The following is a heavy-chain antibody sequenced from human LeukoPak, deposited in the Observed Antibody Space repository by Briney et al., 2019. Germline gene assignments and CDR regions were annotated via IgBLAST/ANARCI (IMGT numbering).Heavy chain of an antibody. Sequence: GKSLRLSCAASGFTVSSNYMNWVRQAPGQGLEWVSVLYSGGSTYYADSVKGRFTIPRDSSKNTLFLQMNSLRAEDTAVYYCARGYYGSGIDYWGQGTLVTVSS. D-gene: IGHD3-10*01. J-gene: IGHJ4*02. V-gene: IGHV3-53*01. CDR2: LYSGGST. CDR3: ARGYYGSGIDY. CDR1: GFTVSSNY.